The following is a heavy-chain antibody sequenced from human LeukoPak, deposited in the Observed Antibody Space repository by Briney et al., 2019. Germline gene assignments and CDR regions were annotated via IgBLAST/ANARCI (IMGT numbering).Heavy chain of an antibody. J-gene: IGHJ4*02. D-gene: IGHD1-20*01. Sequence: GGSLRLSCAASGFTFRSYWMTWVRQAPGKGLEWVSNIKQDVSEKYYVGSVKGRFTISRDNAKNSLYLQMSSLRVEDTAVYYCARGRYNWTFWGQGTLVTVSS. CDR3: ARGRYNWTF. CDR1: GFTFRSYW. CDR2: IKQDVSEK. V-gene: IGHV3-7*01.